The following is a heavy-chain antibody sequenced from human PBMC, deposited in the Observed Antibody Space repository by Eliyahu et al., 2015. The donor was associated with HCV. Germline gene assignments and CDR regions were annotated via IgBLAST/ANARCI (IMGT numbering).Heavy chain of an antibody. D-gene: IGHD2-2*01. CDR1: GDSVXSNSAA. Sequence: QVQLQQSGPGLVKPSQTLSLTCAISGDSVXSNSAAWNWIRQSPSXGLEWLGRTYYRSKWYNDYAVSVKSRITINPDTSKNQFSLQLNSVTPEDTAVYYCARAGGGPIVVVPAAYWYYYYMDVWGKGTTVTVSS. CDR3: ARAGGGPIVVVPAAYWYYYYMDV. V-gene: IGHV6-1*01. J-gene: IGHJ6*03. CDR2: TYYRSKWYN.